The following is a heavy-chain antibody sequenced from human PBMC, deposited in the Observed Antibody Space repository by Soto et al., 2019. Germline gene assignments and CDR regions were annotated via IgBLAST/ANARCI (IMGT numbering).Heavy chain of an antibody. CDR3: ARGPFWSGTTRSFDA. CDR1: GGSFGGYY. D-gene: IGHD3-3*01. CDR2: TNHSGST. V-gene: IGHV4-34*01. Sequence: ETLCPTCAFDGGSFGGYYWSRIGQPPRTGLEWIGETNHSGSTNYNPSLKSRVTISVDTSKNQFSLKLSSVTAADTAVYYCARGPFWSGTTRSFDAWGQGDLLTVSS. J-gene: IGHJ1*01.